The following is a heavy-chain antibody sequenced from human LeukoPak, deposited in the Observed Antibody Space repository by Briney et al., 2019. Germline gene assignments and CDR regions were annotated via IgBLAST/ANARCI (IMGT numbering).Heavy chain of an antibody. J-gene: IGHJ3*01. V-gene: IGHV1-69*13. CDR3: VRPDRIFGVPAAFDA. CDR1: GGSFSDYP. D-gene: IGHD3-3*02. Sequence: SVKVSCKASGGSFSDYPINWVRQAPGQGLEWLGGIIPKYSASNYAQAFQGRVTITADESTNTVYMEMSGLRPDDTAVYYCVRPDRIFGVPAAFDAWGQGTLVAVSS. CDR2: IIPKYSAS.